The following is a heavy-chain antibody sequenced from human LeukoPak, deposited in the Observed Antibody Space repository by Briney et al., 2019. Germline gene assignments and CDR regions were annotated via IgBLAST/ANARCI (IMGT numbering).Heavy chain of an antibody. V-gene: IGHV1-69*06. CDR1: GGTFSSYA. D-gene: IGHD1-1*01. J-gene: IGHJ3*02. Sequence: GASVKVSCKASGGTFSSYAISWVRQAPGQGLEWMGGIIPIFGTANYAQKFQGRVTITAEKSTSTAYMELSSLRSEDTAVYYCAEAERHGHHDAFDIWGQGTMVTVSS. CDR2: IIPIFGTA. CDR3: AEAERHGHHDAFDI.